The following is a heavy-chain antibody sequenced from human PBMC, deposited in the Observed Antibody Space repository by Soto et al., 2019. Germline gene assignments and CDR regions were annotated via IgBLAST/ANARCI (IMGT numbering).Heavy chain of an antibody. CDR2: IYYSGST. CDR3: ARVLGYRNRDYYYYMDV. Sequence: SETLSLTCTVSGGSISSGGYYWSWIRQHPGKGLEWIGYIYYSGSTYYNPSLKSRVTISVDTSKNQLSLKLSSVTAADTAVYYCARVLGYRNRDYYYYMDVWGKGTTVTVSS. D-gene: IGHD3-16*02. V-gene: IGHV4-31*03. CDR1: GGSISSGGYY. J-gene: IGHJ6*03.